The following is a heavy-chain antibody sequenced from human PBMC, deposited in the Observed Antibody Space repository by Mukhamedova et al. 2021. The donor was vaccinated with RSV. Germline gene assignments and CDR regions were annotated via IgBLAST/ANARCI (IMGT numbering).Heavy chain of an antibody. CDR3: ARRGTSFLFFY. CDR2: IFYDGST. Sequence: GKGLEWIASIFYDGSTXYNPSLKXRFXISVDTSKNQFSLKLSSVNVADTAVYYCARRGTSFLFFYWGRGTLVTVSS. V-gene: IGHV4-39*01. D-gene: IGHD2-2*01. J-gene: IGHJ4*02.